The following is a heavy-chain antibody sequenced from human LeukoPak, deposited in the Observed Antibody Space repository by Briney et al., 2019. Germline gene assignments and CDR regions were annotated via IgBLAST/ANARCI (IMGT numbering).Heavy chain of an antibody. CDR3: ARIYYGGNSPTFYYYYYGMDV. J-gene: IGHJ6*02. CDR1: GFTFSNYG. V-gene: IGHV3-30*03. D-gene: IGHD4-23*01. Sequence: QPGGSLRLSCAASGFTFSNYGMHWVRQAPGKGLEWVAVISYDGNSKYYADSVKGRFTISRDNSKNTLYLQMNSLRAEDTAVYYCARIYYGGNSPTFYYYYYGMDVWGQGTTVTVSS. CDR2: ISYDGNSK.